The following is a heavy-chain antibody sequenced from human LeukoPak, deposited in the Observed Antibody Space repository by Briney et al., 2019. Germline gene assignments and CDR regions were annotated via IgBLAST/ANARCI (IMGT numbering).Heavy chain of an antibody. CDR2: IYTSGST. CDR1: GVSISSYY. D-gene: IGHD1-26*01. J-gene: IGHJ4*02. CDR3: ASIIVGATTAFDY. Sequence: SETLSLTCTVSGVSISSYYWSWLRQPAGKGLEWIGRIYTSGSTNYNPSLKSRVTISVDTSKNQFSLKLSSVTAAGTAVYYCASIIVGATTAFDYWGQGTLVTVSS. V-gene: IGHV4-4*07.